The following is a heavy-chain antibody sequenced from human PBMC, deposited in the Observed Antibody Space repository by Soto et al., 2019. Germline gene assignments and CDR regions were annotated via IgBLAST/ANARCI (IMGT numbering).Heavy chain of an antibody. CDR1: GGTFSSYA. Sequence: SVKVSCKASGGTFSSYAISWVRQAPGQGLEWMGGIIPIFGTANYAQKFQGRVTITADESTSTAYMELSSLRSEDTAAYYCARPRYSGITGTTYYFDYWGQGTLVTVSS. CDR3: ARPRYSGITGTTYYFDY. J-gene: IGHJ4*02. D-gene: IGHD1-7*01. V-gene: IGHV1-69*13. CDR2: IIPIFGTA.